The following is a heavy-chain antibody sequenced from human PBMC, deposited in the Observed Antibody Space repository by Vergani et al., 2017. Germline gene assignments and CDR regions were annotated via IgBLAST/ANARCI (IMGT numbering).Heavy chain of an antibody. D-gene: IGHD2-15*01. CDR2: IYTNTGNP. V-gene: IGHV7-4-1*02. CDR3: AGDRCGGGSCRTYYYYGMDV. CDR1: GYTFTRYS. Sequence: QVQLVQSGSVLMKPGASVKVSCKASGYTFTRYSINWVRQAPGHGLEWMGWIYTNTGNPTYAQNFTGRFVFSLDTSVSTAYLQISSLKAEDTAVYYCAGDRCGGGSCRTYYYYGMDVWGQGTTVTVSS. J-gene: IGHJ6*02.